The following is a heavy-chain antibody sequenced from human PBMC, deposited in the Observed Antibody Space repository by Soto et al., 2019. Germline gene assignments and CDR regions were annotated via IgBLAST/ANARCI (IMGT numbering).Heavy chain of an antibody. J-gene: IGHJ4*02. CDR1: GGSISSYF. CDR2: IFYSGST. D-gene: IGHD3-10*01. Sequence: SETLSLTCTVSGGSISSYFWSWIRQPPGKGLEWIGYIFYSGSTNYNPSLKSRVTISVDTSKNQFSLKLSSVTAADTAVYYCARYGSGSYYTHNFDYWGQGTLVTVSS. V-gene: IGHV4-59*01. CDR3: ARYGSGSYYTHNFDY.